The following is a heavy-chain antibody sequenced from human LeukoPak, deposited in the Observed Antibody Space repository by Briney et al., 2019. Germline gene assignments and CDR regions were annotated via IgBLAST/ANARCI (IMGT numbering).Heavy chain of an antibody. Sequence: GGSLRLSCAASGFTFSDYYMSWIRQAPGKGLEWVSYISSSGSTIYYADSVKGRFTISRDNAKNSLYLQMNSLRAEDTAVYYCARASSGSYYYYYYYMDVWGKGTTVTISS. J-gene: IGHJ6*03. CDR2: ISSSGSTI. D-gene: IGHD3-10*01. V-gene: IGHV3-11*01. CDR3: ARASSGSYYYYYYYMDV. CDR1: GFTFSDYY.